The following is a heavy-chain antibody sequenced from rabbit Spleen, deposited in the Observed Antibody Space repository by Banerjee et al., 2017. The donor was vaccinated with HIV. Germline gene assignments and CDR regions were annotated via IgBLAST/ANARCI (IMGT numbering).Heavy chain of an antibody. CDR2: IDIGSSGFT. CDR1: GVSFSGDSY. Sequence: QSLDESGGDLVKPGASLTLTCIASGVSFSGDSYMCWVRQAPGKGLEWIVCIDIGSSGFTYSANWAKGRFTISKTSSTTVTLQMTSLTAAATATYFCARDLAAVIGWNFNLWGPGTLVTVS. V-gene: IGHV1S40*01. D-gene: IGHD1-1*01. J-gene: IGHJ4*01. CDR3: ARDLAAVIGWNFNL.